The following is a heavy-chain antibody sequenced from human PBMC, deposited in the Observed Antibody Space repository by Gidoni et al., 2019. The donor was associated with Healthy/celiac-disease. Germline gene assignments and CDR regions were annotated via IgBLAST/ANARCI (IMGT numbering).Heavy chain of an antibody. V-gene: IGHV3-7*01. CDR1: GCTFSSYW. Sequence: EVQLVEFGGGLLQPGGWLRHSCAAAGCTFSSYWMSWVRQAPGKGLEWVANIKQDGSEKYYVDSVKGRFTISRDNAKNSLYLQMNSLRAEDTAVYYCARDQSTDAFDIWGQGTMVTVSS. CDR3: ARDQSTDAFDI. J-gene: IGHJ3*02. CDR2: IKQDGSEK.